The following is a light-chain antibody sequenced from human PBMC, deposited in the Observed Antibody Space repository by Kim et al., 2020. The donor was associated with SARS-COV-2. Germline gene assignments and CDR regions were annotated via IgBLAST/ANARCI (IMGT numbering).Light chain of an antibody. CDR3: QQYYSTPYT. V-gene: IGKV4-1*01. J-gene: IGKJ2*01. CDR1: QSVLYSSNNQNH. CDR2: WAS. Sequence: RATINCKSSQSVLYSSNNQNHLAWYQQKPGQPPKLLIDWASTREYGVPDRFSGSGSGTDFTLTISSLQAEDVAVYYCQQYYSTPYTFGQGTKLEI.